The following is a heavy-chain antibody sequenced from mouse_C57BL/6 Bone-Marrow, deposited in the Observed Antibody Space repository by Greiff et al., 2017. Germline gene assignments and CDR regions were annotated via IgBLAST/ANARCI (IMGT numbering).Heavy chain of an antibody. J-gene: IGHJ2*01. CDR3: ARQDSFDY. CDR1: GFTFSSYG. CDR2: ISSGGSYT. Sequence: EVHLVESGGDLVKPGGSLKLSCAASGFTFSSYGMSWVRQTPDKRLEWVATISSGGSYTYYPDSVKGRFTISRDNAKNNLYQQMSSLKSEDTAMYYCARQDSFDYWGQGTTLTVSS. V-gene: IGHV5-6*01.